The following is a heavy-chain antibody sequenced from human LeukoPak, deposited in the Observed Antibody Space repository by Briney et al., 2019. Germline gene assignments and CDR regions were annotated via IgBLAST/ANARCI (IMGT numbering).Heavy chain of an antibody. CDR2: IYFSGGT. V-gene: IGHV4-39*01. CDR3: ARHVPLYDYGDYFPLDY. J-gene: IGHJ4*02. CDR1: GDSISSSNCY. Sequence: KPSETLSLTCTVSGDSISSSNCYWGWIRQPPGKGLEWIGSIYFSGGTYYNPSLKSRVTISVDTSKNHFSLKLSSVTAADTAVYYCARHVPLYDYGDYFPLDYWGQGTLVTVSS. D-gene: IGHD4-17*01.